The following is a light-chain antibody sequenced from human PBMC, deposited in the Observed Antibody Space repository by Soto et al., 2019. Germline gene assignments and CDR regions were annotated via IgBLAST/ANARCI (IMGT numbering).Light chain of an antibody. V-gene: IGKV3-15*01. CDR2: DAS. CDR1: QSVSSN. Sequence: EIVLTQSPATLSLSPGERATLSCRASQSVSSNLAWFQQKPGQAPRLLIFDASNRPTSIPDRFSGSGSGTEFTLSISSLQSEDFAVYYCQQYNYWPRTFGQGTKLEIK. J-gene: IGKJ2*01. CDR3: QQYNYWPRT.